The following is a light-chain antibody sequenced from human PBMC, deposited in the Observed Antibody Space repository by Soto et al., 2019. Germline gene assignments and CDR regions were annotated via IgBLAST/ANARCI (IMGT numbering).Light chain of an antibody. CDR2: LYSDGSH. V-gene: IGLV4-69*01. CDR1: SGHSSYA. J-gene: IGLJ1*01. CDR3: QTWGTGIRV. Sequence: QLVLTQSPSASASLGASVKLTCTRSSGHSSYAIAWHQQQPEKGTRYLMKLYSDGSHSKGDGIPDRFSGSSSGAERYLTVSRLQDEDEAYYSCQTWGTGIRVFGTGTKLTVL.